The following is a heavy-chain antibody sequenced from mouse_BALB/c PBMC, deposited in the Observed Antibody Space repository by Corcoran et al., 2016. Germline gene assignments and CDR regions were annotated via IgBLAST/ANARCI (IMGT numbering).Heavy chain of an antibody. CDR3: AREPYAMDY. J-gene: IGHJ4*01. D-gene: IGHD6-1*01. Sequence: QLQLVQYGPELKKPGETVKISCKASGYTFTNYGMNWVKQAPGKGLKWMGWINTYTGEPTYADDFKGRFAFSLETSASTAYLQINNLKNEDTATYFCAREPYAMDYWGQGTSVTVSS. V-gene: IGHV9-3-1*01. CDR2: INTYTGEP. CDR1: GYTFTNYG.